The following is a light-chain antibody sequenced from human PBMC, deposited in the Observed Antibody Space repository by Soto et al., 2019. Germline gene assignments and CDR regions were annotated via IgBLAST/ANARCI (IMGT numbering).Light chain of an antibody. V-gene: IGKV3-20*01. Sequence: EIVLTQSPGTLSLSPGERATLSCRASQPVSSNYLAWYQQKPGQAPRLLIYGASSRATDIPDRFSGSGSGTDFTLTISSLQPEDFATYYCLQHNSYPRTFGQGTKVDI. CDR3: LQHNSYPRT. CDR2: GAS. J-gene: IGKJ1*01. CDR1: QPVSSNY.